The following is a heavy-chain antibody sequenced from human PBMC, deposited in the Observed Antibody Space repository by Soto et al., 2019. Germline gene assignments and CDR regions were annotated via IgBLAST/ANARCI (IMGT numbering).Heavy chain of an antibody. V-gene: IGHV3-23*01. CDR3: AKDRQYPRDYFHY. CDR2: ISPNGQGI. CDR1: EFTFTINC. Sequence: WGSLSSSCGVSEFTFTINCVSWVRQAPGKGLEWVSAISPNGQGIWYADSVKGRFTISRDISRNTVFLQMDSLRAEDTAVYYCAKDRQYPRDYFHYWGQGTLVTVSS. J-gene: IGHJ4*02. D-gene: IGHD4-4*01.